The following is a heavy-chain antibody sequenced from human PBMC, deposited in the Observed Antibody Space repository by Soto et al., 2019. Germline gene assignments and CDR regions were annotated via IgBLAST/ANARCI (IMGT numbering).Heavy chain of an antibody. CDR1: GGSISSYY. Sequence: SSETLSLTCTVSGGSISSYYWSWIRQPPGKGLEWIGYIYYSGSTNYNPSLKSRVTISADTSKNQFSLKLSSVTAADTAVYYCARSMVRGVIIRRLDYYYGMDVWGQGTTVTVSS. CDR3: ARSMVRGVIIRRLDYYYGMDV. D-gene: IGHD3-10*01. J-gene: IGHJ6*02. V-gene: IGHV4-59*01. CDR2: IYYSGST.